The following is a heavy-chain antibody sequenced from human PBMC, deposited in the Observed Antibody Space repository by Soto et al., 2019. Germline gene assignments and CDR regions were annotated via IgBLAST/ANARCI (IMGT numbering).Heavy chain of an antibody. V-gene: IGHV4-59*12. J-gene: IGHJ4*02. CDR1: GGSISSYY. Sequence: PSETLSLTCTVSGGSISSYYWSWIRQPPGKGLEWIGYIYYGGSTYYNPSLKSRVTISVDTSKNQFSLKLSSVTAADTAVYYCARVGSSSSSWYYFDYWGQGTLVTVS. CDR3: ARVGSSSSSWYYFDY. CDR2: IYYGGST. D-gene: IGHD6-13*01.